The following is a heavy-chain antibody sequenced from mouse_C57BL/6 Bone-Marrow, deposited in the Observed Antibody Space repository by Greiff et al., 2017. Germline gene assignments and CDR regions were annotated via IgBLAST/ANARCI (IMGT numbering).Heavy chain of an antibody. J-gene: IGHJ4*01. CDR2: IDPSDSYT. V-gene: IGHV1-69*01. D-gene: IGHD3-1*01. Sequence: VQLQQPGAELVMPGASVKLSCKASGYTFTSYWMHWVKQRPGQGLEWIGEIDPSDSYTNYNQKFKGKSTLTVDKSSSTAYMQLSSLTSEDSAVYYCGRTARDYAMDYWGQGTSVTVSS. CDR3: GRTARDYAMDY. CDR1: GYTFTSYW.